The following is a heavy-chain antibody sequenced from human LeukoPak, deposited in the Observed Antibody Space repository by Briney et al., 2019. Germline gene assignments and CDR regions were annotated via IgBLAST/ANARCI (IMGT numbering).Heavy chain of an antibody. J-gene: IGHJ6*03. CDR1: GGSISYYY. Sequence: SETLSLTCTVSGGSISYYYWSWIRQPPGKGLEWIGYIYYSGSTNYNPSLKSRVTISVDTSKNQFSLKLSSVTAADTAVYYCARGGYYGSGSYYNTYYYYYYMDVWGKGTTVTISS. D-gene: IGHD3-10*01. CDR2: IYYSGST. V-gene: IGHV4-59*01. CDR3: ARGGYYGSGSYYNTYYYYYYMDV.